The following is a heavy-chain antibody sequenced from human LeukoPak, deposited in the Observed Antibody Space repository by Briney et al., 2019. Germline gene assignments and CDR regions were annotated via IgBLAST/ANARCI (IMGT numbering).Heavy chain of an antibody. CDR3: TTDRDYGDYGRYFDY. D-gene: IGHD4-17*01. J-gene: IGHJ4*02. Sequence: GGSLRLSCAASGFTFSNAWMSWVRQAPGKGLEWVGRIKSKTDGGTTDYAAPVKGRFTISRDDSKNTLYLQMNRLKTEDTAVYYCTTDRDYGDYGRYFDYWGQGTLVTVSS. CDR2: IKSKTDGGTT. V-gene: IGHV3-15*01. CDR1: GFTFSNAW.